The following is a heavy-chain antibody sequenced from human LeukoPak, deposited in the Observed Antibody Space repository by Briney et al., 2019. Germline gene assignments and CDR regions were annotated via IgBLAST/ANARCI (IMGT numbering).Heavy chain of an antibody. Sequence: GRSLRLSCAASGFTFSNYAMNWVRQAPGKGLEWVSAISVIGGSTYYADSVRGRFTISRDNSKNTLYLQMNSLRAEDTAVYYCAAAYFGMDQYYYGMDVWGQGTTVTVSS. CDR3: AAAYFGMDQYYYGMDV. CDR2: ISVIGGST. D-gene: IGHD3-9*01. V-gene: IGHV3-23*01. J-gene: IGHJ6*02. CDR1: GFTFSNYA.